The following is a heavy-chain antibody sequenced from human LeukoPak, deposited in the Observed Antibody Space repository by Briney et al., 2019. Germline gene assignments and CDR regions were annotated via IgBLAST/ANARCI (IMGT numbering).Heavy chain of an antibody. CDR3: AKAGFDGADV. Sequence: SVKVSCKASGGTFSSYAISWVRQAPGQGLEWMGGIIPIFGTANYAQKFQGRVTITADESTSTAYMELSSLRAEDTAVYYCAKAGFDGADVWGQGTTVTVSS. CDR2: IIPIFGTA. J-gene: IGHJ6*02. D-gene: IGHD3-9*01. V-gene: IGHV1-69*13. CDR1: GGTFSSYA.